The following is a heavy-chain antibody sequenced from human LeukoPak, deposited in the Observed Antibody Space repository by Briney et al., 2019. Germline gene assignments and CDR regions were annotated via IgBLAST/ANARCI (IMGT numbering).Heavy chain of an antibody. Sequence: SETLSLTCTVSGGSISSYYWSWIRQPPGKGLEWIGYIYYSGSTNYNPSLKSRVTISVDTSKNQFSLKPSSVTAADTAVYYCARTISDSSGYYYSDYWGQGTLVTVSS. V-gene: IGHV4-59*08. CDR2: IYYSGST. CDR3: ARTISDSSGYYYSDY. J-gene: IGHJ4*02. D-gene: IGHD3-22*01. CDR1: GGSISSYY.